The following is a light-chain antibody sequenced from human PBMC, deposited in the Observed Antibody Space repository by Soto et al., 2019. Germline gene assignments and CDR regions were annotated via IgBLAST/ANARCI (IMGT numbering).Light chain of an antibody. J-gene: IGLJ3*02. Sequence: QSVLTQPPSASGTPGQRVAISCSGSSSNLGTNYVYWYQQFPGTAPKLLIYRNNQRPSGVPDRFSGSMSGTSASLAISGLRSEDEADDYCAALDDSLSGVVFGGGTKVTVL. CDR2: RNN. CDR3: AALDDSLSGVV. CDR1: SSNLGTNY. V-gene: IGLV1-47*01.